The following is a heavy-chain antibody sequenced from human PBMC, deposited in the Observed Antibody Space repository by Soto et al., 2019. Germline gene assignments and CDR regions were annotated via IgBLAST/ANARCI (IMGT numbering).Heavy chain of an antibody. V-gene: IGHV4-4*07. J-gene: IGHJ5*02. CDR3: VRDGTKTLRDWFDP. Sequence: PSETLSLTCTVSGASISGYYWSWIRKSAGKGLEWIGRIYATGTTDYDPSLKSRVMMSVDTSKKQFSLRLRSVTAADTAVYYCVRDGTKTLRDWFDPWGQGISVTVSS. CDR1: GASISGYY. D-gene: IGHD1-1*01. CDR2: IYATGTT.